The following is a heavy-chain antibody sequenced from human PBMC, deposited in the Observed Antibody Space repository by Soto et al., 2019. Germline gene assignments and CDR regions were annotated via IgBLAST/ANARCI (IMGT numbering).Heavy chain of an antibody. J-gene: IGHJ6*02. V-gene: IGHV3-23*01. CDR3: ASSSGDLDVYGMDI. CDR1: GFTFSRYA. D-gene: IGHD3-10*01. CDR2: VTGGGHTT. Sequence: EAQLLESGGGLVQPGGSLRLSCAASGFTFSRYAMSWVRQAPGKGLEWVSTVTGGGHTTYNADSVNGRFTISRDNSKNTLYLQMNNLSADDTAIYYCASSSGDLDVYGMDIWGPGTTVTVSS.